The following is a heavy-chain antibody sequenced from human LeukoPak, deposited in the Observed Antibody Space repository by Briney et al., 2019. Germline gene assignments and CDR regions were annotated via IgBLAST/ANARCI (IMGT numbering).Heavy chain of an antibody. Sequence: GGSLRLSCAASGFTFSSYAMSWVRQAPGKGLEWVSAISGSGGTTYYADSVKGRFTISRDNSKNTLYLQMNSLRAEDTAVYYCARVVAPKPGPYCFDYWGQGTLVTVSS. J-gene: IGHJ4*02. D-gene: IGHD2-15*01. CDR1: GFTFSSYA. CDR3: ARVVAPKPGPYCFDY. V-gene: IGHV3-23*01. CDR2: ISGSGGTT.